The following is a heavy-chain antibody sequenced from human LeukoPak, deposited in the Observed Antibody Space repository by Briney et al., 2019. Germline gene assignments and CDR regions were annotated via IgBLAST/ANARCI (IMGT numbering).Heavy chain of an antibody. J-gene: IGHJ4*02. CDR3: ARRLDIAVAGIKTGDYFDY. Sequence: PSETLSLTCTVSGGSISSSSYYWGWIRQPPGKGLEWIGEINHSGSTNYNPSLKSRVTISADTSKNQFSLKLSSVTAADTAVYYCARRLDIAVAGIKTGDYFDYWGQGTLVTVSS. CDR1: GGSISSSSYY. V-gene: IGHV4-39*07. D-gene: IGHD6-19*01. CDR2: INHSGST.